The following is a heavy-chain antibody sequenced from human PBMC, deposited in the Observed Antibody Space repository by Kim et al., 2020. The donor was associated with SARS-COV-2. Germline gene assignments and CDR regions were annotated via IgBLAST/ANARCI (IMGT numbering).Heavy chain of an antibody. CDR3: ARERSLNYYDSSGFSQSFDY. J-gene: IGHJ4*02. CDR1: GYTFINYG. CDR2: ISGYDGST. D-gene: IGHD3-22*01. V-gene: IGHV1-18*01. Sequence: ASVKVSCKASGYTFINYGVTWVRQAPGQGLEWMGWISGYDGSTYYAQKFQDRVIMTTDTSTTTAYLELKNLRSDDTAVYYCARERSLNYYDSSGFSQSFDYWGQGTMVTVSS.